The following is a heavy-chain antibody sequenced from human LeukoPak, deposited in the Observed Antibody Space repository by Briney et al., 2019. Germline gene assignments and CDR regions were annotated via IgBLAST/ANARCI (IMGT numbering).Heavy chain of an antibody. CDR3: ARHHEEAGSLDY. V-gene: IGHV5-10-1*01. CDR2: IDPSDSYT. CDR1: GYSFTSYW. Sequence: GESLKISCRGSGYSFTSYWISWVRQMPGKGLEWMGRIDPSDSYTNYSPSFQGHVTISADKSISTAYLQWSSLKASDTAMYYCARHHEEAGSLDYWGQGTLVTVSS. D-gene: IGHD6-19*01. J-gene: IGHJ4*02.